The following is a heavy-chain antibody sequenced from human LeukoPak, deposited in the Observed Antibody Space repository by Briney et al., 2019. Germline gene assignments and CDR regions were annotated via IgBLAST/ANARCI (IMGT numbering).Heavy chain of an antibody. J-gene: IGHJ4*02. V-gene: IGHV3-11*06. D-gene: IGHD4-11*01. CDR2: ISSSSSYT. CDR1: GFTVSSNY. CDR3: ARDYSYLDY. Sequence: SGGSLRLSCAASGFTVSSNYMSWVRQAPGKGLEWVSYISSSSSYTNYADSVKGRFTISRDNAKNSLYLQMNSLRAEDTAVYYCARDYSYLDYWGQGTLVTVSS.